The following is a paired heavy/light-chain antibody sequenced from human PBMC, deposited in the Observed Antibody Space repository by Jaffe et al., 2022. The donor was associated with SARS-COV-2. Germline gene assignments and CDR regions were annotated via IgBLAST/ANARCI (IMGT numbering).Heavy chain of an antibody. V-gene: IGHV3-23*01. J-gene: IGHJ6*02. Sequence: EEQLWESGGGLEQPGGSLRLSCAASGFTFSNYAMSWVRQAPGKGLEWVSAISGSGSTTYYADSVKGRFTISRDNSNNTLYLQMNSLRADDTAVYYCAKDRAVVTPRHGMDVWGQGTTVTVSS. CDR3: AKDRAVVTPRHGMDV. CDR1: GFTFSNYA. CDR2: ISGSGSTT. D-gene: IGHD2-15*01.
Light chain of an antibody. CDR3: QSFDSSLSDVV. J-gene: IGLJ2*01. Sequence: QSVLTQPPSVSGAPGQRVTFSCTGSSSNIGAGYDVHWYQHLPGTAPKLLIYDNNNRPSGVPDRFSGSRSGTSASLAITGLQAGDEADYYCQSFDSSLSDVVFGGGTKLTVL. V-gene: IGLV1-40*01. CDR1: SSNIGAGYD. CDR2: DNN.